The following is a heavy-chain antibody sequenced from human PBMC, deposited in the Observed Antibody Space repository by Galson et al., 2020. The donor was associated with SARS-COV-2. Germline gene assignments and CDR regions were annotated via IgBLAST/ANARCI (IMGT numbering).Heavy chain of an antibody. CDR1: GGSISTSSDY. CDR3: ARRKYYNYYMDV. Sequence: SETLSLTCTVSGGSISTSSDYWGWIRQPPGKGLERIGTISYTGSTYYNPSLKSRVFISVDTSKNQFSLTLSSVTAADTGVYYCARRKYYNYYMDVWGKGTTVTISS. V-gene: IGHV4-39*01. CDR2: ISYTGST. J-gene: IGHJ6*03.